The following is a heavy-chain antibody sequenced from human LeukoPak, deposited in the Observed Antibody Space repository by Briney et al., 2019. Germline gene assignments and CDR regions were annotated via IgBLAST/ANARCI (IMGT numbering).Heavy chain of an antibody. CDR3: ATGIATARVDF. CDR2: IYYGGST. V-gene: IGHV4-61*01. J-gene: IGHJ4*01. D-gene: IGHD6-13*01. CDR1: GXPVSTGTYY. Sequence: PSETLSLTCTVSGXPVSTGTYYWSWIRQPPGKGLEWVGYIYYGGSTNYNPSLKSRVTISIDTSKNQFSLKLTSVTAADTAVYFCATGIATARVDFWGHGTLVTVSS.